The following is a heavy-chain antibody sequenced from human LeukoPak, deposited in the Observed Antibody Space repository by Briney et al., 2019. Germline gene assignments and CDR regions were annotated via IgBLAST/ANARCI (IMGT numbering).Heavy chain of an antibody. CDR2: IIPIFGTA. D-gene: IGHD2-2*03. CDR3: ARDRGILGYCSSTSCYDAFDI. Sequence: SVKVSCKASGGTFSSYAISWVRQAPGQGLEWMGGIIPIFGTANYAQKFQGRVTITTDESTSTAYMELSSLRSEDTAVYYCARDRGILGYCSSTSCYDAFDIWGQGTMVTVSS. CDR1: GGTFSSYA. V-gene: IGHV1-69*05. J-gene: IGHJ3*02.